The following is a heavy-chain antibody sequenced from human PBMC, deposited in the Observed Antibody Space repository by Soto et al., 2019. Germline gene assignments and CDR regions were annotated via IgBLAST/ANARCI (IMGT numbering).Heavy chain of an antibody. CDR2: IYYSGST. D-gene: IGHD1-26*01. J-gene: IGHJ6*02. V-gene: IGHV4-31*03. Sequence: QVQLQESGPGLVKPSQTLSLTCTVSGGSISSGGYYWSWIRQHPGKGLEWIGYIYYSGSTYYNPSHKSRVTISVDTSKNQFSPKLSSVTAADTAVYYCAREESGSYDDYGMDVWGQGTTVTVAS. CDR3: AREESGSYDDYGMDV. CDR1: GGSISSGGYY.